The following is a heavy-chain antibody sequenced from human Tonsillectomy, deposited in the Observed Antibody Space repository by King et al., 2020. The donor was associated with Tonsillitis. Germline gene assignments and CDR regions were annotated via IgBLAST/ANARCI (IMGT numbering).Heavy chain of an antibody. CDR2: IWFDGSNK. Sequence: VQLVESGGGVVQPGRSLRLSCAASGFTFSIYGMHWVRQAPGKGLEWVAGIWFDGSNKYYGDSVKGRFTMSRDNSSNTLYLQMNSLRAEDTAVYYCARDPGGSSSYWGQGTLVTVSS. D-gene: IGHD6-13*01. J-gene: IGHJ4*02. CDR1: GFTFSIYG. V-gene: IGHV3-33*08. CDR3: ARDPGGSSSY.